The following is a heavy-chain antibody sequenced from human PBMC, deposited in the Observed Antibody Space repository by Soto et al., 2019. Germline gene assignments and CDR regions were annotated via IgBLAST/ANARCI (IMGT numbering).Heavy chain of an antibody. J-gene: IGHJ4*02. CDR3: ARNIVAFTNTWLYFDH. CDR2: ISIYNGST. CDR1: GYTFTTYG. D-gene: IGHD2-21*01. V-gene: IGHV1-18*04. Sequence: ASVKVSCKASGYTFTTYGISWVRQAPGQGFEWMGWISIYNGSTKYAQKVQGRVSMTTDTSTSTAYMELRNLRSDDTGVYYCARNIVAFTNTWLYFDHCGQGTLVPLCS.